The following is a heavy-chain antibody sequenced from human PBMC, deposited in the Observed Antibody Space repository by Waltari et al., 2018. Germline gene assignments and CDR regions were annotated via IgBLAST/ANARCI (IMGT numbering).Heavy chain of an antibody. Sequence: QVQLVQSGSELKKPGASVKVSCKASGYTFTSYAMNWVRQAPGQGLEWMGWINTKPGNPTYAQGFTGRFVFSLDTSVSTAYLQISSLKAEDTAVYYCAKGGRRDYYDSSGQFDYWGQGTLVTVSS. J-gene: IGHJ4*02. CDR1: GYTFTSYA. D-gene: IGHD3-22*01. CDR3: AKGGRRDYYDSSGQFDY. V-gene: IGHV7-4-1*02. CDR2: INTKPGNP.